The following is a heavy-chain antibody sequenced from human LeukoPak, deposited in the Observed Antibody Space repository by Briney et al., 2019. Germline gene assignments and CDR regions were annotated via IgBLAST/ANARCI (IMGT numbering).Heavy chain of an antibody. CDR2: ISGSGGST. V-gene: IGHV3-23*01. CDR1: GFTFSSYA. J-gene: IGHJ5*02. Sequence: PGGSLRLSCAASGFTFSSYAMSWVRQAPGKGLEWVSAISGSGGSTYYADSVKGRFTISRDNSKNTLYLQMNSLRAEDTAVYYCANVQYQLPYNWFDPWGQGTLVTVSS. CDR3: ANVQYQLPYNWFDP. D-gene: IGHD2-2*01.